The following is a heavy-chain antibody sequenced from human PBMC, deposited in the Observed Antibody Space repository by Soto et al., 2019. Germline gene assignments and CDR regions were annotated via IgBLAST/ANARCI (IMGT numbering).Heavy chain of an antibody. Sequence: SETLSLTCAVSGGSISSGGYSWSWIRQPPGKGLEWIGYIYHSGSTHYNPSLKSRVTISVDRSKNQFSLKLSSVTAADTAVYYCARLQWGATTTFDYWGQGTLVTVSS. D-gene: IGHD5-12*01. V-gene: IGHV4-30-2*01. J-gene: IGHJ4*02. CDR2: IYHSGST. CDR1: GGSISSGGYS. CDR3: ARLQWGATTTFDY.